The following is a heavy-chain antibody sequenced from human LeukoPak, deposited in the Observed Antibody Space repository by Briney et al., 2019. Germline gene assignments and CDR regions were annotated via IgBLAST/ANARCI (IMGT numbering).Heavy chain of an antibody. Sequence: PSETLSLTCTVSGGSINSGGYYWSWIRQHPEKGLEWMGYIHNSGNTYYNPSLESRITISLDSSQNQFSLKLSSVTAADTAVYYCARDAAHGTDCWGQGTLVTVSS. J-gene: IGHJ4*02. CDR1: GGSINSGGYY. CDR3: ARDAAHGTDC. V-gene: IGHV4-31*03. D-gene: IGHD1-26*01. CDR2: IHNSGNT.